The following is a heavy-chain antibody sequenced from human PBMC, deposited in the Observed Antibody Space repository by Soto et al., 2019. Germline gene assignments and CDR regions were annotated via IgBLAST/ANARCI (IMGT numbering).Heavy chain of an antibody. D-gene: IGHD3-3*01. Sequence: EGALKVSSADSGVSLSSYDMSWVRQAPGKGLEWVSTISGSDGKTFYADSVKGRFSISRDTSKNTLYLQMNSLRADDTAVYYCARWSYLDYWGQGTRVTVSS. J-gene: IGHJ4*02. CDR3: ARWSYLDY. CDR2: ISGSDGKT. V-gene: IGHV3-23*01. CDR1: GVSLSSYD.